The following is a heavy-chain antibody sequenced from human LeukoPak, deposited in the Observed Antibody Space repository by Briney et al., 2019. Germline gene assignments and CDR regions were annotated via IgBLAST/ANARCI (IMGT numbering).Heavy chain of an antibody. J-gene: IGHJ4*02. Sequence: PGRSLRLSCAASGFTFSSYGMHWVRQAPGKGLEWVAVISYDGSNKYYADSVKGRFTISRDNSKNTLYLQMNSLRAEDAAVYYCARDLGTRKSIAFADWGQGTLVTVSS. V-gene: IGHV3-30*03. CDR3: ARDLGTRKSIAFAD. D-gene: IGHD6-6*01. CDR1: GFTFSSYG. CDR2: ISYDGSNK.